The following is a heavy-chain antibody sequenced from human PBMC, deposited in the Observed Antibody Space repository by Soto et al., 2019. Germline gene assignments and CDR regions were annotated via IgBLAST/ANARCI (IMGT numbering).Heavy chain of an antibody. CDR1: G. Sequence: GMSWVRHVPGKGLEWVSGIYWKGGNRHYADSVKGRFTITRDNAKNSLYLQLDSLRAEDTALYYCVRSGDYRSGSYWYFFDDWGQGTQVTVSS. CDR2: IYWKGGNR. CDR3: VRSGDYRSGSYWYFFDD. V-gene: IGHV3-20*03. D-gene: IGHD3-10*01. J-gene: IGHJ4*02.